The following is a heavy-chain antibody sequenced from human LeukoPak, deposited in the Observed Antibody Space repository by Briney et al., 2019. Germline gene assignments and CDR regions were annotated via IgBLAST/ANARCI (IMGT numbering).Heavy chain of an antibody. CDR3: ARGRRLRSLSFPFDY. J-gene: IGHJ4*02. V-gene: IGHV1-69*13. Sequence: ASVKVSCKASGGTFSSYAISWVRKAPGQGLEWMGGTIPIFGTANYAQKFQGRVTITGDESTSTAYMELSSLRSEDTAGYYCARGRRLRSLSFPFDYWGQGTLVTVSS. CDR1: GGTFSSYA. CDR2: TIPIFGTA. D-gene: IGHD5-12*01.